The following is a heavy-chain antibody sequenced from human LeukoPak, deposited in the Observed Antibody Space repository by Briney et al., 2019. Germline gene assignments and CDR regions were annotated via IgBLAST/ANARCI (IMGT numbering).Heavy chain of an antibody. CDR2: IYPDGSAT. V-gene: IGHV3-74*01. Sequence: PGGSLRLSCAASGFTFSTNWMHWVRQAPGKGLVWVSRIYPDGSATSYADSVKGRLTISRDNAKNTLYLQMNSLRAEDTALYYCAISTTVTTFLAYWGQGTLVTVSS. CDR1: GFTFSTNW. J-gene: IGHJ4*02. D-gene: IGHD4-17*01. CDR3: AISTTVTTFLAY.